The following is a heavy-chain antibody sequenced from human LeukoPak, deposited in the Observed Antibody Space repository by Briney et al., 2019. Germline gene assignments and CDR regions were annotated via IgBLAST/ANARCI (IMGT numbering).Heavy chain of an antibody. CDR1: GFTFTSSA. D-gene: IGHD6-13*01. Sequence: SVKVSCKASGFTFTSSAMQWVRQARGQRLEWIGWIVVGSGNTNYAQKFQERVTITRDMSTSTAYMELSSLRSEDTAVYYCAADSIAAAGYFDLWGRGTLVSVSS. J-gene: IGHJ2*01. V-gene: IGHV1-58*02. CDR3: AADSIAAAGYFDL. CDR2: IVVGSGNT.